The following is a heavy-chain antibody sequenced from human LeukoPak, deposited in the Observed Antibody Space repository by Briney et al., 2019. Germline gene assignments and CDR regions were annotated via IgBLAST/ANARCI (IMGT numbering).Heavy chain of an antibody. V-gene: IGHV4-39*07. CDR1: DGSFTSLNRC. J-gene: IGHJ5*02. Sequence: SETLSLTCTVSDGSFTSLNRCWGWIRQPPGKGLEWLGSVGYDGGPYHDPSLTSRVTMSIDSSRNQFSLSLTSVTAADTAVYYCARVNECSSSSCFTSWFDPWGQGTLVTVSS. D-gene: IGHD2-2*02. CDR3: ARVNECSSSSCFTSWFDP. CDR2: VGYDGGP.